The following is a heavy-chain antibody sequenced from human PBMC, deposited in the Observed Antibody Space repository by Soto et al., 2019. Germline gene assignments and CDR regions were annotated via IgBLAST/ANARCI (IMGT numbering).Heavy chain of an antibody. CDR3: ARGGVSTRNFDY. CDR1: GYNFAGYW. Sequence: GESLKISCKGSGYNFAGYWIAWVRQMPGKGLELMGIIYPSASDTRYRPSFQGQVTISADKSISSAYLQWSSLRASDTAMCYCARGGVSTRNFDYWGQGTPVTVSS. D-gene: IGHD3-3*01. J-gene: IGHJ4*02. CDR2: IYPSASDT. V-gene: IGHV5-51*01.